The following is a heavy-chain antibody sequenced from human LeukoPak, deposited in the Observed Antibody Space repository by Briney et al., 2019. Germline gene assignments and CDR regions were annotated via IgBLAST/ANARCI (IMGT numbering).Heavy chain of an antibody. Sequence: SETLSLTCTVSGGSISSYHWIWIRQPPGKGLEWIGYIYYSGTTNYNPSLKSRVTISVDTSKNQFSLKVSSVTAADTAVYYCARGTMMVGPWGQGTLVTVSS. V-gene: IGHV4-59*01. CDR2: IYYSGTT. J-gene: IGHJ5*02. D-gene: IGHD3-22*01. CDR1: GGSISSYH. CDR3: ARGTMMVGP.